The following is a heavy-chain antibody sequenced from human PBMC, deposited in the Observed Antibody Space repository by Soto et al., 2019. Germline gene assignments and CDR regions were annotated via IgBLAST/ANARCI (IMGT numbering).Heavy chain of an antibody. D-gene: IGHD5-18*01. CDR3: ATDKWIQLGDYYYYGMDV. CDR2: IYYSGST. J-gene: IGHJ6*02. V-gene: IGHV4-39*02. Sequence: SETLSLTCTVSGGSISSSSYYWGWIRQPPGKGLEWIGSIYYSGSTYYNPSLKSRVTISVDTSKNQFSLKLSSVTAADTAVYYCATDKWIQLGDYYYYGMDVWGQGTTVTVSS. CDR1: GGSISSSSYY.